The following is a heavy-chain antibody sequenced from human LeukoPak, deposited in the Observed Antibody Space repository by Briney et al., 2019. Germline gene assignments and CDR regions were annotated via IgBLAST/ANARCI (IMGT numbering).Heavy chain of an antibody. CDR2: IYYSGST. CDR3: ASGRELTATLPF. V-gene: IGHV4-31*03. Sequence: SETLSLTCTVSGGSVSSGDYYWRWIRQRPGKGLEWIGYIYYSGSTYYNPSLKSRVTISVDTSKNQFSLDLNSVTAADTAVYYCASGRELTATLPFWGQGTLVTVSS. CDR1: GGSVSSGDYY. D-gene: IGHD1-7*01. J-gene: IGHJ4*02.